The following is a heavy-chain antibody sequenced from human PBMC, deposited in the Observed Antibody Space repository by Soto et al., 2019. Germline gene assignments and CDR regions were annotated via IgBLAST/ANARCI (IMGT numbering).Heavy chain of an antibody. CDR2: ISYDGSNK. CDR1: GFTFSSYG. V-gene: IGHV3-30*18. D-gene: IGHD3-10*01. Sequence: QVQLVESGGGVVQPGRSLRLSCAASGFTFSSYGMHWVRQAPGKGLEWVAVISYDGSNKYYADSVKGRFTISRDNSKNTLYLQMNSLRAEDTAVYYCAKAVLWFGESNYFDYWGQGTLVTVSS. CDR3: AKAVLWFGESNYFDY. J-gene: IGHJ4*02.